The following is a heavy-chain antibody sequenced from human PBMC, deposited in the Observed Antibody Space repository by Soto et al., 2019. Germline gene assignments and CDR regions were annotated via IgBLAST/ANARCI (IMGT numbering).Heavy chain of an antibody. J-gene: IGHJ6*02. V-gene: IGHV5-51*01. CDR1: GYSFTSYW. CDR2: IYPGDSDT. D-gene: IGHD6-13*01. CDR3: ARTSAAGKYYYGMDV. Sequence: GESLKISCKGSGYSFTSYWIDWVRQMPGKGLEWMGIIYPGDSDTRYSPSFQGQVTISADKSISTAYLQWSSLKASDTAMYYCARTSAAGKYYYGMDVWGQGTTVTSP.